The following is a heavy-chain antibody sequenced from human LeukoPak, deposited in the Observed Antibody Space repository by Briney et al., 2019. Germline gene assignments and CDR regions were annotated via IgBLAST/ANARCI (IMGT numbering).Heavy chain of an antibody. D-gene: IGHD3-22*01. V-gene: IGHV3-30*02. CDR1: GFTFSSYG. J-gene: IGHJ4*02. CDR3: AKDPYDSSGYSHFDS. CDR2: IRYDGSNK. Sequence: GGSLRLSCAASGFTFSSYGMHWVRQAPGKGLEWVAFIRYDGSNKYYADSVKGRFTISRDNSKNTLYLQMNSLRAEDTAVYYCAKDPYDSSGYSHFDSWGQGTLVTVSS.